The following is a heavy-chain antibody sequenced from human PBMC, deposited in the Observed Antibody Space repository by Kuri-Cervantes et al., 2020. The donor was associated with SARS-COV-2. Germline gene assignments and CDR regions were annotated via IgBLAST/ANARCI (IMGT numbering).Heavy chain of an antibody. D-gene: IGHD3-22*01. CDR3: ARDLYYYDSSGYYDY. CDR1: GFTFSDYY. V-gene: IGHV3-11*05. Sequence: GGSLRLSCAASGFTFSDYYMSWIRQAPGKGLEWVSYISSNSSYTNYADSVKDRFTISRDNAKNSLYLQMNSLRAEDTAVYYCARDLYYYDSSGYYDYWGQGTLVTVSS. J-gene: IGHJ4*02. CDR2: ISSNSSYT.